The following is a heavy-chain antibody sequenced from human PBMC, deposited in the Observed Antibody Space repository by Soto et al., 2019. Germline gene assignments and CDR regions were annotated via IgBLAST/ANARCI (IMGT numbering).Heavy chain of an antibody. CDR3: ARGLYYYDSSGYSDAFDI. J-gene: IGHJ3*02. Sequence: GASVKVSCKSSGGIFTASAISWVRQAPGQGPEWMGGVIPMFGTANYPQRFQGRVTINADESTNTAHMELSSLRSEDTAVYHCARGLYYYDSSGYSDAFDIWGQGTMVTVSS. CDR2: VIPMFGTA. D-gene: IGHD3-22*01. V-gene: IGHV1-69*13. CDR1: GGIFTASA.